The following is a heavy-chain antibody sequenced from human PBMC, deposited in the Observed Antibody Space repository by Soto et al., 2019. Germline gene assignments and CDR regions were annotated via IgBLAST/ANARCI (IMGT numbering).Heavy chain of an antibody. CDR1: GFTFSSYS. J-gene: IGHJ5*02. D-gene: IGHD1-26*01. CDR3: HKYSGPLIMPAA. Sequence: GGSLRLSCAASGFTFSSYSMNWVRQAPGKGLEWVSYISRSSSTIYYADSVKGRFTISRDNAKNSLYLQMNSLRDGDTAVYYCHKYSGPLIMPAALGPGTLVTVSS. CDR2: ISRSSSTI. V-gene: IGHV3-48*02.